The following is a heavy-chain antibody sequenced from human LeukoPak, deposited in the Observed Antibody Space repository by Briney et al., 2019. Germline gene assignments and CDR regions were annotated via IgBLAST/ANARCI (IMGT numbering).Heavy chain of an antibody. V-gene: IGHV3-53*01. D-gene: IGHD6-13*01. Sequence: GGSLRLSCAASEFSVGSNYMTWVRQAPGKGLEWVSLIYSGGSTYYADSVKGRFTISRGNSKNTLHLQMNSLRAEDTAVYYCAKEGSSSSREYDYWGQGTLVTVSS. CDR3: AKEGSSSSREYDY. CDR2: IYSGGST. CDR1: EFSVGSNY. J-gene: IGHJ4*02.